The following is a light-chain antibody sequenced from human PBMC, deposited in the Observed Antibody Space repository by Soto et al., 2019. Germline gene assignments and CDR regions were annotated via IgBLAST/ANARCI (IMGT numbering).Light chain of an antibody. V-gene: IGKV3-20*01. Sequence: EIVLTQSPGTLSLSPGERATLSCRASQSVSSSYLAWYQQKPGQAPRLLIYGASSRPTGIPDRFSGSGSGTDFTLTISRLEPADFAVYYCQQYGGSLPYTFGQGTKLEIK. CDR2: GAS. J-gene: IGKJ2*01. CDR3: QQYGGSLPYT. CDR1: QSVSSSY.